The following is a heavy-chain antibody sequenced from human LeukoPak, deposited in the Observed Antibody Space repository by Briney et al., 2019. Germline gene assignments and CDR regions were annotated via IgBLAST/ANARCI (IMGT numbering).Heavy chain of an antibody. V-gene: IGHV1-18*01. Sequence: ASVKVSRKASGYTFTSYVISWVRQAPGQELEWMGWISTYNGNTNKAQKLQGRVTMTTDTSTSTAYMELRSLRSDDTAVYYCAREGKTTVNTTDRGLYYYYYYGMDVWGQGTTVTVSS. CDR3: AREGKTTVNTTDRGLYYYYYYGMDV. CDR2: ISTYNGNT. D-gene: IGHD4-11*01. J-gene: IGHJ6*02. CDR1: GYTFTSYV.